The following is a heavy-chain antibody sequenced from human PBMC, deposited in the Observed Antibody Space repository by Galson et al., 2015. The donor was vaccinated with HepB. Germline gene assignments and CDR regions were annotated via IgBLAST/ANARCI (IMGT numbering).Heavy chain of an antibody. Sequence: SLRLSCAASGFTFSSSYMTWVRQAPGKGLEWVSVIYSGGTTYYADSVKGRFTISRDNSKNTLYPQMNSLRVEDTAVYYCAREGAAAASFDYWGQGTLVTVSS. V-gene: IGHV3-53*01. CDR3: AREGAAAASFDY. J-gene: IGHJ4*02. D-gene: IGHD6-13*01. CDR2: IYSGGTT. CDR1: GFTFSSSY.